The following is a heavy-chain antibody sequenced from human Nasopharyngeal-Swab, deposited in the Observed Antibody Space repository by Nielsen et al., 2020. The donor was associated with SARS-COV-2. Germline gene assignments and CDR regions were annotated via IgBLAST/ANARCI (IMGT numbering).Heavy chain of an antibody. CDR2: MKPSGRT. D-gene: IGHD6-25*01. CDR3: AGHPADFDY. CDR1: GGSLSAYH. Sequence: SETLSLTCAVYGGSLSAYHWSWIRQPRGKGLEWSGEMKPSGRTNHNPSLKSRVAISIDSSKNQFFLNLRSVTAADTAVYYCAGHPADFDYWGQGTLVTVSS. V-gene: IGHV4-34*01. J-gene: IGHJ4*02.